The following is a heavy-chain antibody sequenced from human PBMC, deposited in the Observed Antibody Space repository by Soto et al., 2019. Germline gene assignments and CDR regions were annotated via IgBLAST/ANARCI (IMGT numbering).Heavy chain of an antibody. V-gene: IGHV3-21*01. Sequence: GGSLRLSCEVSGFNFNNYVINWARQSPGKGLEWVSSVSKSDYTYYSDSVKGRFTISRDNAKNSVSLQMNTLRAEDTAVYYCAREDSIIIPAVSDFWGQGTLVTVSS. D-gene: IGHD2-2*01. J-gene: IGHJ4*02. CDR2: VSKSDYT. CDR1: GFNFNNYV. CDR3: AREDSIIIPAVSDF.